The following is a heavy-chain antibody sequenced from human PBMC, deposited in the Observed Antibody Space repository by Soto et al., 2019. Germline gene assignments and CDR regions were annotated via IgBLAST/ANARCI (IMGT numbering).Heavy chain of an antibody. V-gene: IGHV4-38-2*01. J-gene: IGHJ5*02. Sequence: PSETLSLTCAVSGYSISSGYYWGWLRQPPGKGLEWIGRIYNGGSTYYNPSLNSRVTLSIDMTNNHVSLLLNSVTAADTAVYYCARVGPWVPYYYDSSPYTFENWFDPWGQGTLVTVSS. CDR3: ARVGPWVPYYYDSSPYTFENWFDP. D-gene: IGHD3-22*01. CDR2: IYNGGST. CDR1: GYSISSGYY.